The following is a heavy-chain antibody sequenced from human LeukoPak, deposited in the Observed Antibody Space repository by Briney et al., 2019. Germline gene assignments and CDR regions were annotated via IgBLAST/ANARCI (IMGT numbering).Heavy chain of an antibody. V-gene: IGHV3-21*04. CDR2: ISSSSNYI. D-gene: IGHD3-22*01. CDR1: GFTFSSYS. CDR3: ARKVPNDSSGYYYRGQFDP. Sequence: GGSLRLSCAASGFTFSSYSMNWVRQAPGKGLEWVSFISSSSNYIYYADSVKGRFTISRDNAKNSLYLQMNSLRSEDTAVYYCARKVPNDSSGYYYRGQFDPWGQGTLVTVSS. J-gene: IGHJ5*02.